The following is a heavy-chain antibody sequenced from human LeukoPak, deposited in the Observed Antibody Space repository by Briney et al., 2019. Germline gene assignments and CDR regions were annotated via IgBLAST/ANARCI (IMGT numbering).Heavy chain of an antibody. CDR3: ARGSPFNYYDSSGYYGAFGI. D-gene: IGHD3-22*01. CDR1: GGSISSYY. V-gene: IGHV4-59*01. CDR2: IYYSGST. J-gene: IGHJ3*02. Sequence: SETLSLTCTVSGGSISSYYWSWIRQPPGKGLEWIGYIYYSGSTNYNPSLKSRVTISVDTSKNQFSLKLSSVTAADTAVYYCARGSPFNYYDSSGYYGAFGIWGQGTMVTVSS.